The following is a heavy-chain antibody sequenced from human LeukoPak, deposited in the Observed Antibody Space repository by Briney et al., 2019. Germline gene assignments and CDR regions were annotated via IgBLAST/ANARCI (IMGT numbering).Heavy chain of an antibody. V-gene: IGHV4-61*01. CDR1: DGSISSGPDY. D-gene: IGHD2-15*01. CDR3: ARVGAGTPHYHYGMDV. CDR2: LYYSGST. J-gene: IGHJ6*02. Sequence: SQTLSLTCTVSDGSISSGPDYWNWIRQPPGKSLEWIGYLYYSGSTTYNPSLKSRVTISVDTSKNQFSLKLSSVTAADTAVYYCARVGAGTPHYHYGMDVWGQGTTVTVSS.